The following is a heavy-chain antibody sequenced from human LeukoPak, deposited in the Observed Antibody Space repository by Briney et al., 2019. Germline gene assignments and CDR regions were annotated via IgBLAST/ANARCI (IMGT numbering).Heavy chain of an antibody. CDR2: ISGSSNYI. V-gene: IGHV3-21*04. J-gene: IGHJ4*02. Sequence: GGSLRLSCAASGFTFSDYTMNWVRLAPGKGLEWVSSISGSSNYIYYADSVKGRFTISRDNSNNTLYLQMSSLRAEDTAVYYCAKTVVGGYSYGRDYWGQGTLVTVSS. D-gene: IGHD5-18*01. CDR1: GFTFSDYT. CDR3: AKTVVGGYSYGRDY.